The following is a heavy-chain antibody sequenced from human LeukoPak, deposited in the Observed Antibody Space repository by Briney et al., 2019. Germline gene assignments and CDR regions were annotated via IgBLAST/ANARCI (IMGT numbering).Heavy chain of an antibody. J-gene: IGHJ4*02. V-gene: IGHV4-39*07. CDR1: GGSISSSSYY. Sequence: KPSETLSLTCTVSGGSISSSSYYWGWIRQPPGNGLEWIGSIYYSGSTYYNPSLKSRVTISVDTSKNQFSLKLSSVTAADTAVYYCARWEFSEFDYWGQGTLVTVSS. CDR2: IYYSGST. CDR3: ARWEFSEFDY. D-gene: IGHD3-16*02.